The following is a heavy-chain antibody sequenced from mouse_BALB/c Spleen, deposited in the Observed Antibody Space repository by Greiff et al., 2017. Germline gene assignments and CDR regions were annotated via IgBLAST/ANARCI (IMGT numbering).Heavy chain of an antibody. D-gene: IGHD4-1*01. CDR1: GFTFNTYA. V-gene: IGHV10-1*02. Sequence: EVKLMESGGGLVQPKGSLKLSCAASGFTFNTYAMNWVRQAPGKGLEWVARIRSKSNNYATYYADSVKDRFTISRDDSQSMLYLQMNNLKTEDTAMYYCVRLGLASFAYWGQGTLVTVSA. J-gene: IGHJ3*01. CDR3: VRLGLASFAY. CDR2: IRSKSNNYAT.